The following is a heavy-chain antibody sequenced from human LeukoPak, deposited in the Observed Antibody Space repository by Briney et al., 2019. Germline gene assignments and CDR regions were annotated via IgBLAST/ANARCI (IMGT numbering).Heavy chain of an antibody. D-gene: IGHD3-10*01. CDR1: GFTFSSYG. V-gene: IGHV3-30*02. CDR3: AKVPLLTMVRGVIIFPDY. CDR2: IRYDGSNK. Sequence: GGSLRLSCAASGFTFSSYGMHWVRQAPGKGLEWVALIRYDGSNKYYADSVKGRFTISRDNSKNTLYLQMNSLRAEDTAVYYCAKVPLLTMVRGVIIFPDYWGQGTLVTVSS. J-gene: IGHJ4*02.